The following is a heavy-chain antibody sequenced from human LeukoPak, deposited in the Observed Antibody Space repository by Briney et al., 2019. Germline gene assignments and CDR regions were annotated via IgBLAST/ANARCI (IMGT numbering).Heavy chain of an antibody. CDR3: AAANAPSGYDILTGYYGPYFDY. CDR2: INPNSGGT. Sequence: ASVKVSCKASGYTFSGYYMHWVRQAPGQGLEWVGWINPNSGGTNYAQKFQGRVTMTRDTSISTAYMELSSLRSEDTAVYYCAAANAPSGYDILTGYYGPYFDYWGQGTLVTVSS. V-gene: IGHV1-2*02. D-gene: IGHD3-9*01. CDR1: GYTFSGYY. J-gene: IGHJ4*02.